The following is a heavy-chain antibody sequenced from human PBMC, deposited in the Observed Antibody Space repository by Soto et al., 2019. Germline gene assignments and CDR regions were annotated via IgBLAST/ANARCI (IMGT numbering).Heavy chain of an antibody. J-gene: IGHJ4*02. CDR1: GGSISSYY. D-gene: IGHD3-9*01. CDR3: ARLEGLATISYYFDF. Sequence: SETLSLTCTVSGGSISSYYWSWIRQPPGKGLEWIGYIYYRGSTNYNPSLKTRVTISVDKSKNQFSLKLNSVTAAVSAVYFCARLEGLATISYYFDFWGQGALVTVSS. V-gene: IGHV4-59*08. CDR2: IYYRGST.